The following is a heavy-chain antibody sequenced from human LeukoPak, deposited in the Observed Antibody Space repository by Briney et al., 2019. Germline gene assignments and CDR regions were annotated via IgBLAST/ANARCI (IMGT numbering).Heavy chain of an antibody. J-gene: IGHJ3*02. CDR1: GYTFTGYY. V-gene: IGHV1-24*01. CDR2: FEPEEGEHGET. CDR3: ATDRLEIYALHI. Sequence: GASVKVSCKASGYTFTGYYMHWVRQAPGQGLEWMGGFEPEEGEHGETIYAQKFEGRLTLTENTATDTAYMELVSLTSADTAVYYCATDRLEIYALHIWGQGTVVTVSS. D-gene: IGHD1-1*01.